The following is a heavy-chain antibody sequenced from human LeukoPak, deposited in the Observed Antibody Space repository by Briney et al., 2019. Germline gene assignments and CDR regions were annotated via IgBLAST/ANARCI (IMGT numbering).Heavy chain of an antibody. J-gene: IGHJ4*02. Sequence: SETLSLTCTVPRGSISISSYYWGWIRHPPGKGLEWIGSIYYSGSTYYNPSLKSRVTISVDTSKNQFSLKLSSVTAADTAVYYCAGGGDYYDSSGYYALPDYWGQGTLVTVSS. D-gene: IGHD3-22*01. CDR1: RGSISISSYY. CDR3: AGGGDYYDSSGYYALPDY. V-gene: IGHV4-39*07. CDR2: IYYSGST.